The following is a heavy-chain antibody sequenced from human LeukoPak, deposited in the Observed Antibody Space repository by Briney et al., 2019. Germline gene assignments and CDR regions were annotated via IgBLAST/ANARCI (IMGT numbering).Heavy chain of an antibody. D-gene: IGHD3-10*02. CDR3: ARVVPEDAFDI. CDR2: IYHSGST. J-gene: IGHJ3*02. V-gene: IGHV4-39*07. CDR1: GGSISSSSYY. Sequence: SETLSLTCTVSGGSISSSSYYWGWIRQPPGEGLEWIGEIYHSGSTNYNPSLKSRVTISVDKSKNQFSLKLSSVTAADTAVYYCARVVPEDAFDIWGQGTMVTVSS.